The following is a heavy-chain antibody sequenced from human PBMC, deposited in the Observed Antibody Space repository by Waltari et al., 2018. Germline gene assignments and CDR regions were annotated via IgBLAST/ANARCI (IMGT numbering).Heavy chain of an antibody. J-gene: IGHJ3*02. V-gene: IGHV4-38-2*01. Sequence: QVQLQESGPGLVKPSETLSLTCAVSGYSISRGYYWGWIRQPPGKGLEWIGSIYHSGSTYYNPSLKSRVTISVDTSKNQFSLKLSSVTAADTAVYYCARPLTGTEGDDAFDIWGQGTMVTVSS. CDR2: IYHSGST. CDR3: ARPLTGTEGDDAFDI. D-gene: IGHD1-7*01. CDR1: GYSISRGYY.